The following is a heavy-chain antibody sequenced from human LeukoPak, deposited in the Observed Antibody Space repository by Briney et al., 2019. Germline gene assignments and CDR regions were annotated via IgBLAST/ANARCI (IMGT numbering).Heavy chain of an antibody. D-gene: IGHD3-16*01. CDR1: GGSISSYY. J-gene: IGHJ4*02. Sequence: SSETLSLTCTVSGGSISSYYWSWIRQPPGKGLEWIGYIYYSGSTNYNPSLKSRVTISADTSKNQFSLKLSSVTAADTAVYYCTRGAGWLIDYWGQGILVTVSS. CDR2: IYYSGST. CDR3: TRGAGWLIDY. V-gene: IGHV4-59*01.